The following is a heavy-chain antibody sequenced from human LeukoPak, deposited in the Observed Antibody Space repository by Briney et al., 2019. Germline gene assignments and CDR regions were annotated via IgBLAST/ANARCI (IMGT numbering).Heavy chain of an antibody. CDR1: GGTFSSYA. D-gene: IGHD1-26*01. Sequence: SVKVSCKASGGTFSSYAISWVRQAPGQGLEWMGGIIPIFGTANYAQKFQGRVTITTDESTSTAYMELSSLRSEDTAVYYCASVYEWELLRDAFDIWGQGTMVTVSS. V-gene: IGHV1-69*05. CDR2: IIPIFGTA. CDR3: ASVYEWELLRDAFDI. J-gene: IGHJ3*02.